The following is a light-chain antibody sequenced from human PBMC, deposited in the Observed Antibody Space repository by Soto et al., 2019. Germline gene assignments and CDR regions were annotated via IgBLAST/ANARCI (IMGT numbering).Light chain of an antibody. Sequence: QSALTQPASVSGSPGQSITISCTGTSRDVGGFNYVSWYQQHPGKAPKLMIYDVTNRPSGVSNRFSGSKSGNTPSLTISGLQAEDEADYYCSSGTSSSSPKVFGGGTKLTVL. CDR3: SSGTSSSSPKV. CDR2: DVT. V-gene: IGLV2-14*01. CDR1: SRDVGGFNY. J-gene: IGLJ3*02.